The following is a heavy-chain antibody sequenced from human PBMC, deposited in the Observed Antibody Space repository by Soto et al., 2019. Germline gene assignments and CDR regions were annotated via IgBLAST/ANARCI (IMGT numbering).Heavy chain of an antibody. Sequence: GGSLRPSCAASGFTFSSYEMNWVRQAPGKGLEWVSYISSSGSTIYYADSVKGRFTISRDNAKNSLYLQMNSLRAEDTAVYYCARDPYYYDSSGYLSDYWGQGTLVTVSS. V-gene: IGHV3-48*03. D-gene: IGHD3-22*01. CDR1: GFTFSSYE. J-gene: IGHJ4*02. CDR2: ISSSGSTI. CDR3: ARDPYYYDSSGYLSDY.